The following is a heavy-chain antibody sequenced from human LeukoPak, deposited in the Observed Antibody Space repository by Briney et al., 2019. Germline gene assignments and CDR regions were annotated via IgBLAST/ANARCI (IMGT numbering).Heavy chain of an antibody. CDR2: ISGSGGST. CDR3: AKVHDSSGWYSFDY. CDR1: GFTFSSYA. V-gene: IGHV3-23*01. J-gene: IGHJ4*02. Sequence: GGSLRLSCAASGFTFSSYAMSWVRQAPGKGLDWVSAISGSGGSTYYAASVKGRFTISRGNSKNTLHLQMNRLSADDPAVYYCAKVHDSSGWYSFDYWGQGTLVTVSS. D-gene: IGHD6-19*01.